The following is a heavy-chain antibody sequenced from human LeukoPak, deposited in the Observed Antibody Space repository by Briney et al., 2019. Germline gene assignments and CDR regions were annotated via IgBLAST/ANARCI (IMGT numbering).Heavy chain of an antibody. CDR2: IYYDGSNI. V-gene: IGHV3-33*08. J-gene: IGHJ4*02. CDR3: ARDWKTNSFDY. CDR1: GFTFTTYG. D-gene: IGHD1-1*01. Sequence: GGSLRLSCVASGFTFTTYGMHWVRQAPGKGLEWVAFIYYDGSNIYYADYVKGRFTISRDISKNTPYLQMDSLRAEDTAIYYCARDWKTNSFDYWGQGTLVTVSS.